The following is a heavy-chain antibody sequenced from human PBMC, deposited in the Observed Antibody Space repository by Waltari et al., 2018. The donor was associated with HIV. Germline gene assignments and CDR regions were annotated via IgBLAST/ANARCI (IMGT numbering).Heavy chain of an antibody. CDR1: GFAFRRYS. CDR3: VRDDPGYGPIDH. V-gene: IGHV3-21*04. D-gene: IGHD5-18*01. CDR2: IRRATNEK. Sequence: LVESGGGVVKTGESLRLTCEASGFAFRRYSFNWVRQSPRGGLEWVASIRRATNEKSYLDSVRGRFVISRDDSESSVHLQMDSLKKEDTGKYFCVRDDPGYGPIDHWGRGTLVTV. J-gene: IGHJ5*02.